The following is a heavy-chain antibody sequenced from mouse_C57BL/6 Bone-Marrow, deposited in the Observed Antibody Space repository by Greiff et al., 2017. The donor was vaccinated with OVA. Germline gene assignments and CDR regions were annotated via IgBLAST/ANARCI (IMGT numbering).Heavy chain of an antibody. J-gene: IGHJ2*01. CDR1: GFTFSDYY. CDR2: ISNGGGST. CDR3: ARGPYDGPFDY. V-gene: IGHV5-12*01. D-gene: IGHD2-3*01. Sequence: DVHLVESGGGLVQPGGSLKLSCAASGFTFSDYYMYWVRQTPEKRLEWVAYISNGGGSTYYPDTVKGRFTISRDNAKNTLYLQISRLKSEDTAMYYCARGPYDGPFDYWGQGTTLTVSS.